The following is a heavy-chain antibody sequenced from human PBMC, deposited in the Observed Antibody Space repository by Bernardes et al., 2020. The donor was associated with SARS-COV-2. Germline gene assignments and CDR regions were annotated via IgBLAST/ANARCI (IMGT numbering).Heavy chain of an antibody. CDR2: IYTSGST. CDR3: ASSPETPSFWSGYRHYYYMDV. CDR1: GGSISSYY. D-gene: IGHD3-3*01. Sequence: SETLSLTCTVSGGSISSYYWSWIRQPAGKGLEWIGRIYTSGSTNYNPSLKSRVTMSVDTSKNQFSLKLSSVTAADTAVYYCASSPETPSFWSGYRHYYYMDVWGKGTTVTVSS. V-gene: IGHV4-4*07. J-gene: IGHJ6*03.